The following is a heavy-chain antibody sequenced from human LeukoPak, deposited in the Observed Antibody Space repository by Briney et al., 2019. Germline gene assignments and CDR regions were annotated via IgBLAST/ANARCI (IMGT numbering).Heavy chain of an antibody. D-gene: IGHD3-10*01. J-gene: IGHJ4*02. CDR2: ISYDGSNK. V-gene: IGHV3-30*18. CDR1: GFTFSSYG. CDR3: AKDFYGSGSSFDY. Sequence: PGGSLTLSCAASGFTFSSYGMHWVRQAPGKGLEWVAVISYDGSNKYYADSVKGRFTISRDNSKNTLYLQMNSLRAEDTAVYYCAKDFYGSGSSFDYWGQGTLVTVSS.